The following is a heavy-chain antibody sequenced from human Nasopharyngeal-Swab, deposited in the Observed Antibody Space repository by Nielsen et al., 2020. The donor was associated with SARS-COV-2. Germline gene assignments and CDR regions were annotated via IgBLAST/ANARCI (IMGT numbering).Heavy chain of an antibody. D-gene: IGHD2-15*01. J-gene: IGHJ4*02. CDR1: GFTFDDYA. CDR2: ISWNSGSI. CDR3: AKDIEDGYCSGGSCYSFDY. V-gene: IGHV3-9*01. Sequence: SLKISCAASGFTFDDYAMHWVRQAPGKGLEWVSGISWNSGSIGYADSVKGRFTISRDNAKNSLYLQMNSLRAEDTALYYCAKDIEDGYCSGGSCYSFDYWGQGTLVTVS.